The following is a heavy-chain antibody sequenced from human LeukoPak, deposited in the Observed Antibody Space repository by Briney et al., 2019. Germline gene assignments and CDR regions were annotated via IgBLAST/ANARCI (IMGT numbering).Heavy chain of an antibody. CDR3: GKDDSSTLTEYFQH. V-gene: IGHV3-9*01. D-gene: IGHD2-2*01. Sequence: GRSLRLSCAASGFTFDDYAMHWVRQAPGKGLEWVSGISWNSSSICYADSVKGRFTISRDNAKNSLYLQMNSLRAEDTVLYYCGKDDSSTLTEYFQHWGQGTLVTVSS. CDR2: ISWNSSSI. J-gene: IGHJ1*01. CDR1: GFTFDDYA.